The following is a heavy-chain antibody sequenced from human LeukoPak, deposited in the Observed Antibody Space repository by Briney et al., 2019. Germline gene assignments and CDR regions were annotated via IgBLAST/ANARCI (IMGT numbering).Heavy chain of an antibody. D-gene: IGHD3-3*01. CDR1: GFTFRSYW. CDR3: ARNSILRFFDT. CDR2: IKQDGSDK. J-gene: IGHJ5*02. V-gene: IGHV3-7*03. Sequence: PGGSLRLSCAASGFTFRSYWMSWVRQAPGKGLEWVANIKQDGSDKYYVDSVKGRFTISRDNAKNSLYLEMSSLRAEDTAVFYCARNSILRFFDTWGQGILVTVSS.